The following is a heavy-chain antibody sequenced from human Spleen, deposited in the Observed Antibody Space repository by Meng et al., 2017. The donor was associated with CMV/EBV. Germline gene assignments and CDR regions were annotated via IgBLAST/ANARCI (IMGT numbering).Heavy chain of an antibody. D-gene: IGHD3-10*01. CDR1: GGSFSGYY. J-gene: IGHJ6*02. Sequence: SETLSLTCAVYGGSFSGYYWSWIRQPPGKGLEWIGEINHSGSTNYNPSLKSRVTISVDTSKNQFSLKLSSVTAADTAVYYCASSTGSRRYYGMDVWGQGTTVTVSS. CDR2: INHSGST. V-gene: IGHV4-34*01. CDR3: ASSTGSRRYYGMDV.